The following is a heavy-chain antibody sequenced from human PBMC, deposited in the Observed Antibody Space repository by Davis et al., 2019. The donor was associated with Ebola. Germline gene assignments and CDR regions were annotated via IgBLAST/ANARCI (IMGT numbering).Heavy chain of an antibody. D-gene: IGHD6-25*01. CDR1: GESISSTLYY. CDR2: IYDSGSI. CDR3: ATPRLSAAALDY. Sequence: PSETLSLTCRLSGESISSTLYYWAWIRQSPGKGLEWIGSIYDSGSIYYNPSLKSRATIFADTSKTQFSLTLESVTAADTAIYYCATPRLSAAALDYWGQGTLVTVSS. V-gene: IGHV4-39*01. J-gene: IGHJ4*02.